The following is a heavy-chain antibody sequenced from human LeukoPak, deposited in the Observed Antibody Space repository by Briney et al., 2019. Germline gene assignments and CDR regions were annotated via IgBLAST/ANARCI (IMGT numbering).Heavy chain of an antibody. CDR2: ISSSSSTI. CDR3: ARDSPAPYYYDSSGRDAFDI. D-gene: IGHD3-22*01. V-gene: IGHV3-48*02. Sequence: PSETLSLTCAVSGGSIYITNYWSWVRQAPGKGLEWVSYISSSSSTIYYADSVKGRFTISRDNAKNSLYLQMNSLRDEDTAVYYCARDSPAPYYYDSSGRDAFDIWGQGTMVTVSS. CDR1: GGSIYITNY. J-gene: IGHJ3*02.